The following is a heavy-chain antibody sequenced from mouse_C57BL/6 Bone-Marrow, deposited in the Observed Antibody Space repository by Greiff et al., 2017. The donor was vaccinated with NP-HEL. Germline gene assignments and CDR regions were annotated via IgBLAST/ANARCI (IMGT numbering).Heavy chain of an antibody. D-gene: IGHD1-1*01. J-gene: IGHJ2*01. V-gene: IGHV5-4*01. CDR3: ARDKGSSSYFDY. CDR1: GFTFSSYA. Sequence: EVNVVESGGGLVKPGGSLKLSCAAPGFTFSSYAMSWVRQTPEKRLEWVATLSDGGSYTSYPDNVKGRFTISRDNAKNNLYLQMSHLKSEDTAMYYCARDKGSSSYFDYGGQGTTLTVSS. CDR2: LSDGGSYT.